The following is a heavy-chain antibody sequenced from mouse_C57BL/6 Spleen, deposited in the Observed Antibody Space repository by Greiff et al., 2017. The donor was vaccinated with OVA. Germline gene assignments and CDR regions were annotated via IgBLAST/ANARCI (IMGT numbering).Heavy chain of an antibody. V-gene: IGHV5-6*01. J-gene: IGHJ3*01. Sequence: EVKLMESGGDLVKPGGSLKLSCAASGFTFSSYGMSWVRQTPDKRLEWVATISSGGSYTYSPDSVKGRFTISRDNAKNTLYLQLSSLKSEDTAMYYCARQPSPNWSFAYWGQGTLVTVSA. CDR1: GFTFSSYG. D-gene: IGHD4-1*01. CDR3: ARQPSPNWSFAY. CDR2: ISSGGSYT.